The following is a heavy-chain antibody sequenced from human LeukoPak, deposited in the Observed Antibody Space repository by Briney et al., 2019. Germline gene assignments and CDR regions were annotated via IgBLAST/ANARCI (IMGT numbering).Heavy chain of an antibody. Sequence: GGSLRLSCAASGFTFSSYAMSWVRQAPGKGLEWVSAISGSGGSTYYADSVKGRFTISRDNSKNTLYLQMNSLRAEDTAVYYCAKDEYYDSSGTRVIGSYWGQGTLVTVSS. D-gene: IGHD3-22*01. J-gene: IGHJ4*02. CDR1: GFTFSSYA. V-gene: IGHV3-23*01. CDR2: ISGSGGST. CDR3: AKDEYYDSSGTRVIGSY.